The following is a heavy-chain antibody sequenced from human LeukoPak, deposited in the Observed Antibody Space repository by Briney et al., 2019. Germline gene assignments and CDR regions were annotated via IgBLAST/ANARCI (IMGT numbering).Heavy chain of an antibody. CDR3: ARDRAPTADRGGEYFQH. CDR2: ISYDGSNK. V-gene: IGHV3-30-3*01. CDR1: GFTFSSYA. D-gene: IGHD2-2*01. Sequence: GGSLRLSCAASGFTFSSYAMHWVRQAPGKGLEWVAVISYDGSNKYYADSVKGRFTISRDNSKNTLYLQMNSLRAEDTAVYYCARDRAPTADRGGEYFQHWGQGTLVTASS. J-gene: IGHJ1*01.